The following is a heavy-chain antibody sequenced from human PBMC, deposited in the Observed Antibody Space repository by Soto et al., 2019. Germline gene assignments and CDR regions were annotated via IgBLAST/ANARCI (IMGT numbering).Heavy chain of an antibody. J-gene: IGHJ6*02. CDR1: GFSFYTYW. CDR3: ARGVRYRYGFHVMDV. D-gene: IGHD5-18*01. Sequence: GGSLRLSCAASGFSFYTYWMSWVRQAPGKGLEWVANIQQDGSEKYYVDSVKGRFTISRDNAKNSLYLQMNSLRAEDTAVYYCARGVRYRYGFHVMDVWGRGTTVTGSS. V-gene: IGHV3-7*05. CDR2: IQQDGSEK.